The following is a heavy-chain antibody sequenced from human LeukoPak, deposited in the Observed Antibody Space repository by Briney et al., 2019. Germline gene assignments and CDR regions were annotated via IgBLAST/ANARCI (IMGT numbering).Heavy chain of an antibody. Sequence: SETLSLTCTVSGGSISSDGYYWSWIRQHPGKGLEWIGYIYHSGSTYYNSSLKSRITISVDTSKNQFSLNLNSVTAADTAVYYCARDLAHYHDRCGDAFDIWGQGTLVIVAS. CDR3: ARDLAHYHDRCGDAFDI. CDR1: GGSISSDGYY. J-gene: IGHJ3*02. V-gene: IGHV4-31*03. CDR2: IYHSGST. D-gene: IGHD3-22*01.